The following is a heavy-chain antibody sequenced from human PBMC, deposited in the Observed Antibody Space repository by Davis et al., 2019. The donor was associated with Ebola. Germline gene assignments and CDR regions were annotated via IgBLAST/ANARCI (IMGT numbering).Heavy chain of an antibody. V-gene: IGHV1-46*03. J-gene: IGHJ4*02. CDR2: INPNDGRT. CDR3: ASPMEDGKVFVDY. Sequence: ASVKVSCKASGYTFTNYYMHWVRQAPGQGLEWMGMINPNDGRTIYAQKFQGRVTVTRDTSTSTVYMELSSLRSEDTAVYYCASPMEDGKVFVDYWGQGTLVTVSS. D-gene: IGHD3-10*01. CDR1: GYTFTNYY.